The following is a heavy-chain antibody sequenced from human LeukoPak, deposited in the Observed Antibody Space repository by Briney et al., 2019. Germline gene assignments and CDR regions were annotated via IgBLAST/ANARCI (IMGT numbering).Heavy chain of an antibody. J-gene: IGHJ4*02. CDR1: GFTFSDYY. V-gene: IGHV3-11*01. Sequence: PGGSLRLSCAASGFTFSDYYMSWIRQAPGKGLEWGSYISSSGSTIYYAVSVKGRFTISRDNEKHSLYMQMNSLRAEDTAVYYCARDEGYSSSWYSYFDYWGQGTLVTVSS. D-gene: IGHD6-13*01. CDR3: ARDEGYSSSWYSYFDY. CDR2: ISSSGSTI.